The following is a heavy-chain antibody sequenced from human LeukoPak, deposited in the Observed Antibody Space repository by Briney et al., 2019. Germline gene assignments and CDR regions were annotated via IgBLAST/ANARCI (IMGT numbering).Heavy chain of an antibody. J-gene: IGHJ5*02. D-gene: IGHD3-3*01. Sequence: SSETLSLTCGVSGFSISSGYFWAWIRQSPGKGLEWIGSIFHSGITYYNPSLRSRITISVDTSKNQFSLRLNSVTAADTAVYYCARDFYPYDFWSGYYKPFDPWGQGTLVTVSS. V-gene: IGHV4-38-2*01. CDR2: IFHSGIT. CDR1: GFSISSGYF. CDR3: ARDFYPYDFWSGYYKPFDP.